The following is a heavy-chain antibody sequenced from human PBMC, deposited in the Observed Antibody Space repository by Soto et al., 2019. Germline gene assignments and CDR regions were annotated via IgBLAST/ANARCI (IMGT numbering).Heavy chain of an antibody. V-gene: IGHV3-64D*06. D-gene: IGHD1-26*01. CDR3: AKEDVGGYYYSGL. Sequence: GGSLRLSCSASGFTFGTYAMHWVRQAPGKRLEYVSAITKSGDDSYYAASVRGRFTISRDNSKNTLYLQMSSLRAEDTAVYYCAKEDVGGYYYSGLWGRGTLVTVSS. CDR2: ITKSGDDS. J-gene: IGHJ4*02. CDR1: GFTFGTYA.